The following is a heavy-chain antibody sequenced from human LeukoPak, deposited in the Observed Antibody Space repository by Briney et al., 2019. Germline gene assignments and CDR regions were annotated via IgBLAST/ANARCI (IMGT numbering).Heavy chain of an antibody. Sequence: PGGSLRLSCAASGFTFSSYAMHWVRQAPGRGLEWVAVISHDGSNKYYADSVKGRFTISRDNSKNTLYLQMNSLRAEDTTVYYCASDLGTSSHYYYGMDVWGKGTTVTVSS. V-gene: IGHV3-30-3*01. D-gene: IGHD2-2*01. CDR1: GFTFSSYA. J-gene: IGHJ6*04. CDR2: ISHDGSNK. CDR3: ASDLGTSSHYYYGMDV.